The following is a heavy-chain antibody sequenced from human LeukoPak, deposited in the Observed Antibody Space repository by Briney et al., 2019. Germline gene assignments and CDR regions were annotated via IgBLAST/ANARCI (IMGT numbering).Heavy chain of an antibody. CDR3: ARVWSGYYDFDY. D-gene: IGHD3-3*01. V-gene: IGHV4-30-2*01. CDR2: IYHSGST. J-gene: IGHJ4*02. Sequence: SQTRSLTCTVSGGSISSGGYYWSWIRQPPGKGLEWIGYIYHSGSTYYNPSLKSRVTISVDTSKNQFSQKLSSVTAADTAVYYCARVWSGYYDFDYWGPGTLVTVSS. CDR1: GGSISSGGYY.